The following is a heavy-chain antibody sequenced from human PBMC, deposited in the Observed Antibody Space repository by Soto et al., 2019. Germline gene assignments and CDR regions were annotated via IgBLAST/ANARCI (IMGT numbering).Heavy chain of an antibody. CDR2: ISYDGSNT. CDR3: AKEAGGGNSRGHFDY. CDR1: GFTFTNYG. J-gene: IGHJ4*02. V-gene: IGHV3-30*18. Sequence: QVQLVDSGGGVVQPGRSLRLSCAASGFTFTNYGMHWVRQAPGKGLEWVAFISYDGSNTYYEDSVKGLFTISRDNSEKPLYLQMNRLRAEDTAVYYCAKEAGGGNSRGHFDYWGQGTLVTVSS. D-gene: IGHD2-21*02.